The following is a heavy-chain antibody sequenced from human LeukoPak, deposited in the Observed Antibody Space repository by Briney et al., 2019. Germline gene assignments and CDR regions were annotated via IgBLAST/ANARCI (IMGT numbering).Heavy chain of an antibody. CDR3: AREGAAAGPYYFDY. CDR1: GFTFSNYA. CDR2: VSGSGDTT. D-gene: IGHD6-13*01. Sequence: GGSLRLSCAASGFTFSNYAMSWVRQAPGRGLEWVSTVSGSGDTTYYADSVRGRFTISGDNSKNTLYLQMNSLRAEDTAVYCCAREGAAAGPYYFDYWGQGTLVTVSS. V-gene: IGHV3-23*01. J-gene: IGHJ4*02.